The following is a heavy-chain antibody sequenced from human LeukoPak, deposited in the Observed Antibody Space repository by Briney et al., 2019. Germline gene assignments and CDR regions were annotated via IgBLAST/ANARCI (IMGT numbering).Heavy chain of an antibody. CDR2: IYYSGST. Sequence: SETLSLTCAVSGGSLISTTYDWGWLRKPPGKGLEWIVSIYYSGSTYYNPSLKSRVTVSVDMSKNQFSLQLSSVTAADTAVYYCARAPRTGAWDMITFGGVIVHGDAFDFWGQGTMVTVSS. CDR3: ARAPRTGAWDMITFGGVIVHGDAFDF. D-gene: IGHD3-16*02. J-gene: IGHJ3*01. CDR1: GGSLISTTYD. V-gene: IGHV4-39*07.